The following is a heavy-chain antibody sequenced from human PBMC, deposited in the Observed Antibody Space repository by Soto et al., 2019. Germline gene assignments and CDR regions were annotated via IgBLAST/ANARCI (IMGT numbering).Heavy chain of an antibody. Sequence: QVQLQQWGAGLLKPSETLSLTCAVYGGSFSGYYWSWIRQPPGKGLEWIGEINQSGSTNYNPSLKSRVTISVDTSKNQFSLKLSSVTAADTAVYYCARTCSSSWSPFDYWGQGTLVTVSS. CDR3: ARTCSSSWSPFDY. J-gene: IGHJ4*02. D-gene: IGHD6-13*01. CDR1: GGSFSGYY. CDR2: INQSGST. V-gene: IGHV4-34*01.